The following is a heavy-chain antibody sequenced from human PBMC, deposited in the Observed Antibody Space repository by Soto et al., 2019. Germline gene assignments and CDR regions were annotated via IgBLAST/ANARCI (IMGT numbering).Heavy chain of an antibody. CDR3: GYSYFPTVDCLVPTDRWYYFAS. Sequence: EVRLLESGGDLVQPGGSLRLSCATSGLCSPHLYAMRWVRQAPGKVLEVVSASGGSGGSTYYADSVKGRLTVTRDDSKTTMSQQKTNLRAADTDVYYCGYSYFPTVDCLVPTDRWYYFASWGQGTLVAVSS. J-gene: IGHJ4*02. CDR1: GLCSPHLYA. CDR2: SGGSGGST. V-gene: IGHV3-23*01. D-gene: IGHD5-18*01.